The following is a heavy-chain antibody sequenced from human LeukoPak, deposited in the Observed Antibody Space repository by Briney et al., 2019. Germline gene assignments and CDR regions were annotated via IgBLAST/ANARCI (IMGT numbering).Heavy chain of an antibody. D-gene: IGHD2-2*02. CDR1: GGSISSSSYY. Sequence: SETLSLTCTVSGGSISSSSYYWGWIRQPPGKGLEWIGSIYYSGSTYYNPSLKSRVTISVDTSKNQFSLKLSSVTAADTAEYYCARAPCCSSTSCYTLNWFDPWGQGTLVTVSS. CDR3: ARAPCCSSTSCYTLNWFDP. V-gene: IGHV4-39*07. J-gene: IGHJ5*02. CDR2: IYYSGST.